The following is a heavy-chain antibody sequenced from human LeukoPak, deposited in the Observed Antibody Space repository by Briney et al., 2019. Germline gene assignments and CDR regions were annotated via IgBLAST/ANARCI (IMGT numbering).Heavy chain of an antibody. CDR1: GFPFRSYA. Sequence: GGPLGLSCAAPGFPFRSYALNWSGQAPAKGLEGVAVISYDGSNKYYADSVKGRFTISRDNSKNALYLQMNSLRAEDTAVYYCAREPEARGLNWFDPWGQGTLVTVSS. CDR2: ISYDGSNK. CDR3: AREPEARGLNWFDP. J-gene: IGHJ5*02. V-gene: IGHV3-30-3*01. D-gene: IGHD3/OR15-3a*01.